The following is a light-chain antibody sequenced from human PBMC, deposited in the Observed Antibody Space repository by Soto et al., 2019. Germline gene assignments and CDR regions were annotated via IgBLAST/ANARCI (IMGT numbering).Light chain of an antibody. Sequence: EVVLTQSPATLSLSPXERATLSCRASQSVSSDLVWYQQKPGRAPRLLIYDASTRATGIPARFSGSGSGTDFTLTISSLESEDFALYYCQQRSDWPSTFGQGTRLDIK. CDR1: QSVSSD. J-gene: IGKJ5*01. CDR3: QQRSDWPST. CDR2: DAS. V-gene: IGKV3-11*01.